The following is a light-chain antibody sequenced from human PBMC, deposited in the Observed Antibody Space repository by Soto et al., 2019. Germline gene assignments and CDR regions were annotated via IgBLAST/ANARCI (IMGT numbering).Light chain of an antibody. J-gene: IGKJ1*01. Sequence: EIVMTQSPATLSVSLGERATLSCRASQSVSSDLAWYQQKPGQAPRLLIYGASTRATGVPARFSGSGSGTEFTLTISSLQSEEFAVYYCQQYNKWPRTFGQGTKVEIK. CDR2: GAS. V-gene: IGKV3-15*01. CDR1: QSVSSD. CDR3: QQYNKWPRT.